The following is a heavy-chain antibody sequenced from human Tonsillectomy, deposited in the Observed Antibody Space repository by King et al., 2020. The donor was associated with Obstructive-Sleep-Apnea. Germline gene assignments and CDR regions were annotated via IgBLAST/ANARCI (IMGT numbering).Heavy chain of an antibody. CDR1: GFTVSSNY. Sequence: DVQLVESGGGLVQPGGSLRLSCAASGFTVSSNYRSWASQAPGKGMEGVSIIYSGGSTYYADVVKGRFTIPRDNSKNTLYLPINSLRAEDTAVYYCARFGVTVYYYYGMDVWGQGTTVTVSS. V-gene: IGHV3-66*01. J-gene: IGHJ6*02. CDR3: ARFGVTVYYYYGMDV. D-gene: IGHD1-14*01. CDR2: IYSGGST.